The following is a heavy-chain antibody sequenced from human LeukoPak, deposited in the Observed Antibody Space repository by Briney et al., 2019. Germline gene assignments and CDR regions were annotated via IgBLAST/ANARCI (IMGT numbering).Heavy chain of an antibody. Sequence: SETLSLTCAVYGGSFSGYYWSWIRQPPEKGLEWIGEMNHSGSTNYNPSLRSRVTISLDTSKKQLPLKLNSVTAADTAVYYCARHNGGGVGSYVAPGPPDYFDYWGQGTLVTVSS. V-gene: IGHV4-34*01. CDR3: ARHNGGGVGSYVAPGPPDYFDY. J-gene: IGHJ4*02. CDR1: GGSFSGYY. D-gene: IGHD1-26*01. CDR2: MNHSGST.